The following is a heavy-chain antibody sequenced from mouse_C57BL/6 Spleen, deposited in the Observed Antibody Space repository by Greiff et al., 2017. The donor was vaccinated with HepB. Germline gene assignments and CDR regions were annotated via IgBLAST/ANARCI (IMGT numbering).Heavy chain of an antibody. CDR1: GYTFTSYW. CDR3: ARPDGHTRGFAY. D-gene: IGHD2-3*01. J-gene: IGHJ3*01. V-gene: IGHV1-69*01. Sequence: QVQLQQPGAELVMPGASVKLSCKASGYTFTSYWMHWVKQSPGQGLEWIGEIHPSDSYTNYNQKFKGKSTLTVDKSSSTAYIQLSSLTSEDSAVYYCARPDGHTRGFAYWGQGTLVTVSA. CDR2: IHPSDSYT.